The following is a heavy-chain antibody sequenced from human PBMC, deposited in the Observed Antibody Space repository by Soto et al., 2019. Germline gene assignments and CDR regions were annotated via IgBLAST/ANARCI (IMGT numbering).Heavy chain of an antibody. J-gene: IGHJ4*02. Sequence: PSETLSLTCPVSGGSISSYYWSWIRQPPGKGLEWIGYIYYSGSTNYNPSLKSRVTISVDTSKNQFSLKLSSVTAEDTAVYYCARPRYDGSGTPFDHWGQGTLVTVSS. CDR2: IYYSGST. D-gene: IGHD3-22*01. V-gene: IGHV4-59*12. CDR1: GGSISSYY. CDR3: ARPRYDGSGTPFDH.